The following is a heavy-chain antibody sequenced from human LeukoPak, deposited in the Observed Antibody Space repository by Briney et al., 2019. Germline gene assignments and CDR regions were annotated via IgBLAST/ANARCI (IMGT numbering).Heavy chain of an antibody. CDR3: AREPTSNYDFWSGQDYYGMDV. CDR1: GFTFSSYS. J-gene: IGHJ6*02. D-gene: IGHD3-3*01. CDR2: ISSSSSTI. Sequence: GGSLRLSCAASGFTFSSYSMNWVRQAPGKGLEWVSYISSSSSTIYYADSVKGRFTISRDNAKNSLYLQMNSLRDEDTAVYYCAREPTSNYDFWSGQDYYGMDVWGPGTTVTVSS. V-gene: IGHV3-48*02.